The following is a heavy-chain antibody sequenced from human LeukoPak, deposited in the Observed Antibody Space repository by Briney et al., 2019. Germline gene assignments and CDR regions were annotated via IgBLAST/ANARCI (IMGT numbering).Heavy chain of an antibody. Sequence: ASVKVSCKASGYTFTSYGISWVRRAPGQGLEWMGWISAYNGNTNYAQKLQGRVTMTTDTSTSTAYMELRSLRSDDTAVYYCARAAATMVRGVTDYWGQGTLVTVSS. V-gene: IGHV1-18*01. CDR2: ISAYNGNT. J-gene: IGHJ4*02. D-gene: IGHD3-10*01. CDR3: ARAAATMVRGVTDY. CDR1: GYTFTSYG.